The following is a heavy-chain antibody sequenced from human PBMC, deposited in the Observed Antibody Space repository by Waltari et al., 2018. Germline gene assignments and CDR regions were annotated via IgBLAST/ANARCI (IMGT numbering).Heavy chain of an antibody. Sequence: QVQLQESGPGLVKPSETLSLTCAVSGYSISSGYYWGWIRQPPGKGLEGIGSIYHCGSTYYTPSRKSRVTISVDTSKNQFSLKLSSVTAADTAVYYCARLGYSGYPYDTAYFDYWGQGTLVTVSS. D-gene: IGHD5-12*01. V-gene: IGHV4-38-2*01. CDR1: GYSISSGYY. CDR2: IYHCGST. CDR3: ARLGYSGYPYDTAYFDY. J-gene: IGHJ4*02.